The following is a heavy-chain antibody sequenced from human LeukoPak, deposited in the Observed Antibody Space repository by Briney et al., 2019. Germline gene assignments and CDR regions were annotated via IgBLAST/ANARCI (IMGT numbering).Heavy chain of an antibody. CDR3: ARDDYSSSHAY. Sequence: ASVKVSCKASGYTFTSYGISWVRQAPGQGLGWMGWISAYNGNTNYAQTLQGRVTITTDTSTSTAYMELRSLRSDDTAVYYCARDDYSSSHAYWGQGTLVTVSS. D-gene: IGHD6-6*01. J-gene: IGHJ4*02. CDR1: GYTFTSYG. CDR2: ISAYNGNT. V-gene: IGHV1-18*01.